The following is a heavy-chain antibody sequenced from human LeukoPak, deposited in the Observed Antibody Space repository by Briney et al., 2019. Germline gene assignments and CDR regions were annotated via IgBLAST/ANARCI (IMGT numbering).Heavy chain of an antibody. CDR1: GFTFSSYW. CDR3: AKVTRSTGLPLDY. D-gene: IGHD5-12*01. J-gene: IGHJ4*02. V-gene: IGHV3-74*01. CDR2: INNDGSST. Sequence: GGSLRLSCAASGFTFSSYWMHWVRQAPGKGLVWVSRINNDGSSTSYADSVQGRFTISRDNSKNTLYLQMNSLRAEDTAVYYCAKVTRSTGLPLDYWGQGTLVTVSS.